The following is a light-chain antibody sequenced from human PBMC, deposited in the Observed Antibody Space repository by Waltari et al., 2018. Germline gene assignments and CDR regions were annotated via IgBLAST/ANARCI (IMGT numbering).Light chain of an antibody. Sequence: SPSSLSASVGDRVTIACRASQSIDRYLNWYHQKPGKAPKLLIYATSSLQSGVPSRFSGSGSGTHFTLTITSLQPEDFATYYCQQSYIPPFTFGQGTRLEIE. J-gene: IGKJ5*01. CDR3: QQSYIPPFT. V-gene: IGKV1-39*01. CDR2: ATS. CDR1: QSIDRY.